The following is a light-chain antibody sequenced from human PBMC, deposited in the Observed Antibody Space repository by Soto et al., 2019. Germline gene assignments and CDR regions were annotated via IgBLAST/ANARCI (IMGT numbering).Light chain of an antibody. V-gene: IGKV3-11*01. Sequence: EIVLTQSPATLSLSPGERATLSCRASQSVGSSLAWYQQKPGQAPRLLVYDASNRATGIPARFSSSGSGTDFTLTISSLEPEDFGIYYCQQRYNWPPLTFGGGTKVEIK. CDR3: QQRYNWPPLT. CDR1: QSVGSS. CDR2: DAS. J-gene: IGKJ4*01.